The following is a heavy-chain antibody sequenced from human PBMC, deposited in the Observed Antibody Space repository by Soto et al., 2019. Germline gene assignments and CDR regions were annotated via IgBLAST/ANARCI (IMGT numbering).Heavy chain of an antibody. J-gene: IGHJ5*02. CDR1: GFSFSGYW. CDR3: AITTSTVSYCFDP. V-gene: IGHV3-7*03. Sequence: PGGSLRLSCAASGFSFSGYWMSCVRQAPGKGPEWVANIKEDGTEQHYVDSVKGRFTISRDNSENSLFLQMNNLRAEDSAIYYCAITTSTVSYCFDPWGPGTQVTVSS. D-gene: IGHD4-4*01. CDR2: IKEDGTEQ.